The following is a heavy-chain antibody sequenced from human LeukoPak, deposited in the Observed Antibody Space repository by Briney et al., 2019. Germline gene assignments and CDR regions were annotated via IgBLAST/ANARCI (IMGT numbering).Heavy chain of an antibody. CDR3: AKSSGYYFEAYYYYYMDV. CDR1: GFTFSRYS. V-gene: IGHV3-48*01. Sequence: GGSLRLSCAASGFTFSRYSMNWVRQAPGKGLEWLSYISSGSRTIYYADSVKGRFTVPRDNAKNSLYLQMNSLRAEDTAVYYCAKSSGYYFEAYYYYYMDVWGKGTTVTVSS. D-gene: IGHD3-22*01. CDR2: ISSGSRTI. J-gene: IGHJ6*03.